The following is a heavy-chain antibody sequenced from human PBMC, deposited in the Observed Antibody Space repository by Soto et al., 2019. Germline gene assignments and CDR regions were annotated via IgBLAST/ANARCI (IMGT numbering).Heavy chain of an antibody. V-gene: IGHV1-18*01. CDR1: GYTFTSYG. CDR2: ISAYNGNT. D-gene: IGHD2-15*01. J-gene: IGHJ3*02. Sequence: ASVKVCCKASGYTFTSYGIRWVRQAKGQGLEWMGWISAYNGNTNYAQKLQGRVTMTTDTSTSTAYMELRSLRSDDTAVYYCARPVVVAATHDAFDIWGQGTMVTVS. CDR3: ARPVVVAATHDAFDI.